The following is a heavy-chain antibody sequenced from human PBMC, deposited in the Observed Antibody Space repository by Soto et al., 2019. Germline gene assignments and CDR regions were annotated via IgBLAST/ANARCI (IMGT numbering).Heavy chain of an antibody. Sequence: PGGSLILSYAASGFTFSRYWMHWVRQAPGKGLVWVSRINSDGSSTSYADSVKGRFTISRDNAKNTLYLQMNSLRAEDTAVYYCARGLFVAAPSYYGMDVWGQGTTVTVSS. CDR2: INSDGSST. CDR1: GFTFSRYW. D-gene: IGHD6-6*01. CDR3: ARGLFVAAPSYYGMDV. V-gene: IGHV3-74*01. J-gene: IGHJ6*02.